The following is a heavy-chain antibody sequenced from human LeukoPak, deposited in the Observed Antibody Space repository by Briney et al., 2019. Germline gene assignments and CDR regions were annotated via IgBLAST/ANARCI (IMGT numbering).Heavy chain of an antibody. Sequence: PGRSLRLSCAASGFTFSSYAMHWVRQAPGKGLEWVAVISYDGSNKYYADSVKGRFTISRDNSKNTLYLQMNSLRAEDTAVYYCAGDTAVRGFDYWGQGTLVTVSS. V-gene: IGHV3-30*04. CDR3: AGDTAVRGFDY. D-gene: IGHD3-10*01. CDR1: GFTFSSYA. CDR2: ISYDGSNK. J-gene: IGHJ4*02.